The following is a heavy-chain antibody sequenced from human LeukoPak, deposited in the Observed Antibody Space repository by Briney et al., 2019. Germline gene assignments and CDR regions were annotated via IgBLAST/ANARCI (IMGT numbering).Heavy chain of an antibody. V-gene: IGHV3-48*03. CDR3: ARHNGWYDH. CDR2: ISSSASTM. D-gene: IGHD2-8*01. CDR1: GFTFRSYE. Sequence: GGSLRLSCVASGFTFRSYEMNWVRQAPGKGLEWVSYISSSASTMHYADSVKGRFTISRDNVKNSLYLQMNSLRAEDTAVYYCARHNGWYDHWGQGTLVTVSP. J-gene: IGHJ5*02.